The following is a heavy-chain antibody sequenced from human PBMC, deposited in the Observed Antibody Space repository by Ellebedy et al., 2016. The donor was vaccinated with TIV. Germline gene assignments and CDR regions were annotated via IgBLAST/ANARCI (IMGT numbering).Heavy chain of an antibody. Sequence: ASVKVSXKVSGYTLTELSMHWVRQAPGKGLEWMGGFDPEDGETIYAQKFQGRVTMTRNTSISTAYMELSSLRSEDTAVYYCARVRSPRRLIAAAYTFDYWGQGTLVTVSS. CDR2: FDPEDGET. CDR1: GYTLTELS. V-gene: IGHV1-24*01. D-gene: IGHD6-13*01. J-gene: IGHJ4*02. CDR3: ARVRSPRRLIAAAYTFDY.